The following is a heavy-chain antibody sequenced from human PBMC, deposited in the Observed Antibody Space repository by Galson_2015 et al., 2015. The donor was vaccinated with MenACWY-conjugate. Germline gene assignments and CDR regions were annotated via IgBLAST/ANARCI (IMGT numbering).Heavy chain of an antibody. D-gene: IGHD5-18*01. V-gene: IGHV4-59*01. CDR3: ARANSYGLSYNWFDP. J-gene: IGHJ5*02. CDR1: GGSISSYY. CDR2: IYYSGST. Sequence: SETLSLTCTVSGGSISSYYWSWIRQPPGKGLEWIGYIYYSGSTNYNPSLKSRVTISVDTSKNQFSLKLSSVTAADTAVYYCARANSYGLSYNWFDPWGQGTLVTVSS.